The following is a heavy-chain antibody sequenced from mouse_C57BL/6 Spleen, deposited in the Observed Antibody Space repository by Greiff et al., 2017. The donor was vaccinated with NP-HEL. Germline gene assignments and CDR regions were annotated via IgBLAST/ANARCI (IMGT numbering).Heavy chain of an antibody. CDR3: ARNPRFAY. Sequence: EVMLVESGGGLVKPGGSLKLSCAASGFTFSDYGMHWVRQAPEKGLEWVAYISSGSSTLYSADTVKGRFTISRDNAKNTLFLQMTSLRSEDTAMYYCARNPRFAYWGQGTLVTVSA. J-gene: IGHJ3*01. CDR2: ISSGSSTL. V-gene: IGHV5-17*01. CDR1: GFTFSDYG.